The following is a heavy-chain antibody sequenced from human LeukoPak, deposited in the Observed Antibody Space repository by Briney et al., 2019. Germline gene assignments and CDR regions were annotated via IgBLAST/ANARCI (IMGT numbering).Heavy chain of an antibody. Sequence: ASVKVSCKASGGTFNNYAISWVRHAPGQGLEWMGMIVPILGVANYAQEFQGRLIITADKATSSAYMELSSLRSEDTAVYYCARDQGDNSYGYYAIWYAFDVWGQGTMVTVSS. CDR2: IVPILGVA. J-gene: IGHJ3*01. CDR3: ARDQGDNSYGYYAIWYAFDV. CDR1: GGTFNNYA. V-gene: IGHV1-69*04. D-gene: IGHD5-18*01.